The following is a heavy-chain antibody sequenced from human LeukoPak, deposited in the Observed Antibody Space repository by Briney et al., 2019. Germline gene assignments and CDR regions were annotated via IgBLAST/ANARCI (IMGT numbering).Heavy chain of an antibody. Sequence: GGSLRLSCAVSGLTFSNLKMNWVRQAPGKGLEWVSAISGSGGSTYYADSVKGRFTISRDNSKNTLYLQMNSLRAEDTAVYYCVPRITMIVVVITPFDYWGQGTLVTVSS. CDR1: GLTFSNLK. D-gene: IGHD3-22*01. J-gene: IGHJ4*02. V-gene: IGHV3-23*01. CDR2: ISGSGGST. CDR3: VPRITMIVVVITPFDY.